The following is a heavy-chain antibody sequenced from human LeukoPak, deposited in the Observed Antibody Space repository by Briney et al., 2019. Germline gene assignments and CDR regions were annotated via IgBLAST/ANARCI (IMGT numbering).Heavy chain of an antibody. CDR3: ASIVVVPAAKSLDAFDI. CDR1: GGSFSGYY. CDR2: INHSGST. D-gene: IGHD2-2*01. Sequence: SETLSLTCAVYGGSFSGYYWSWIRQPPGKGLEWIGEINHSGSTNYNPSLTSRVTISVDTSKNQCSVKLSSVTAADTAVYYCASIVVVPAAKSLDAFDIWGQGTMVTVSS. J-gene: IGHJ3*02. V-gene: IGHV4-34*01.